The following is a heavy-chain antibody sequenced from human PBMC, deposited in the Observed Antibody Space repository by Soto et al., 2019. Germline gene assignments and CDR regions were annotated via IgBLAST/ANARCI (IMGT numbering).Heavy chain of an antibody. CDR1: GFTYSSCA. D-gene: IGHD2-8*02. CDR3: VKDRSDTWSFDY. CDR2: VSHDGTLY. J-gene: IGHJ4*02. V-gene: IGHV3-30*18. Sequence: QVQLVESGGGVVQPGRSLRLSCSASGFTYSSCAMHWVRQVPGKGLEWLAVVSHDGTLYPYADSVKGRFTISRDNSRKMLYLKMNSLRPDDTAVYYCVKDRSDTWSFDYWGQGTLVTVSS.